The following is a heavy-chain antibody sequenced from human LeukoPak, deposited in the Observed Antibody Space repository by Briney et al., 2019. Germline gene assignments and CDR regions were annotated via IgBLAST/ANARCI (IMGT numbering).Heavy chain of an antibody. J-gene: IGHJ1*01. CDR2: IYYSGST. CDR3: ARPSTKYSSSSGYCQH. D-gene: IGHD6-6*01. CDR1: GGSISNYY. V-gene: IGHV4-59*01. Sequence: SETLSLTCTVSGGSISNYYWSWIRQPPGKGLEWIGYIYYSGSTNYNPSLKSRVTISVDTSKNQFSLKLSSVTAADTAVYYCARPSTKYSSSSGYCQHWGQGTLVTVSS.